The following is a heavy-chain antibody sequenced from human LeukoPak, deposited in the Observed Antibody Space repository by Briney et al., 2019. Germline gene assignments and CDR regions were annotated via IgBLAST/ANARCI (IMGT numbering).Heavy chain of an antibody. D-gene: IGHD3-22*01. J-gene: IGHJ4*02. CDR3: ARVAYDSSGYPFFDS. Sequence: PSETLSLTCTVSGVSISSSNSYWGWIRQPPGKGLEWTGSIYYSGNTYYNASLKSQVSISIDTSKNQFSLKLTSVTAADTAVYYCARVAYDSSGYPFFDSWGQGTLVSVSS. V-gene: IGHV4-39*01. CDR1: GVSISSSNSY. CDR2: IYYSGNT.